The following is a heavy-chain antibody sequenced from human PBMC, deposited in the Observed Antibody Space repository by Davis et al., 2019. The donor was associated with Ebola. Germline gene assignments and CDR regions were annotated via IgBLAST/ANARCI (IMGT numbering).Heavy chain of an antibody. J-gene: IGHJ6*02. CDR2: ISYDGSNK. Sequence: GESLKISCAASGFTFSSYWMSWVRQAPGKGLEWVAVISYDGSNKYYADSVKGRFTISRDNSKNTLYLQMNSLRAEDTAVYYCAKGTRIAALWGQGTTVTVSS. CDR1: GFTFSSYW. D-gene: IGHD6-13*01. CDR3: AKGTRIAAL. V-gene: IGHV3-30*18.